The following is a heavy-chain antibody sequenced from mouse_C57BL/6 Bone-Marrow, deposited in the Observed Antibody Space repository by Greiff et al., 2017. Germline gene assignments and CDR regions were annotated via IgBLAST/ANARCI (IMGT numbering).Heavy chain of an antibody. CDR3: ARDGDAMDY. J-gene: IGHJ4*01. CDR1: GYSITSGYY. Sequence: EVKLLESGPGLVTPSQSLSLTCSVTGYSITSGYYWNLIRQFPGNKLEWMGYISYDGSNNYNPSLKNRISITRDTSKNQFFLKLNSVTTEDTATYYCARDGDAMDYWGQGTSVTVSS. V-gene: IGHV3-6*01. CDR2: ISYDGSN.